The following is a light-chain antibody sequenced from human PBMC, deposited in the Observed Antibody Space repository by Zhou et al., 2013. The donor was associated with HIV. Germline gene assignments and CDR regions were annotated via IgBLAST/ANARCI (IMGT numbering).Light chain of an antibody. CDR1: GSVSNY. J-gene: IGKJ4*01. V-gene: IGKV1-39*01. Sequence: DIQMTQSPSSLSASVGDRVTITCRASGSVSNYVNWYRQTPGRAPDLLIYRASSLYTGVPSRFSGSGSGPDFTLTIDSLQLEDFATYYCPTVNILTLTFGGGTRWRSN. CDR2: RAS. CDR3: PTVNILTLT.